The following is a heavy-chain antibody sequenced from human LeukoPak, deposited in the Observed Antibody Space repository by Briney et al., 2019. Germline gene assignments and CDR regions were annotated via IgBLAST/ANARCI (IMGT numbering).Heavy chain of an antibody. CDR2: MHTSGST. Sequence: PSETLSLTCTVSGGSVTGHYWSWIRQPAGKGLEWIGRMHTSGSTKYNPSLQSRGTTSVDTSKTQFSLKLSSVTAADTAVYYCAREDYGSGMRGAFHIWGQGTMVTVSS. J-gene: IGHJ3*02. D-gene: IGHD3-10*01. CDR1: GGSVTGHY. V-gene: IGHV4-4*07. CDR3: AREDYGSGMRGAFHI.